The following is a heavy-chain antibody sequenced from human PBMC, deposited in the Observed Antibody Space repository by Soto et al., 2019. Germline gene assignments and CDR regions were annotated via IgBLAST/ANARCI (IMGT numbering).Heavy chain of an antibody. CDR2: ISWNSGTI. CDR1: GVTFDEYG. D-gene: IGHD2-8*02. Sequence: PGGSLRLSCGASGVTFDEYGMHWVRQAPGKGLEWVSGISWNSGTIGYADSVKGRFTISGDNAKNSLYLQMSNLRAEDTALYYCAKSTGGTANGMDVWGQGTTVTVSS. CDR3: AKSTGGTANGMDV. J-gene: IGHJ6*02. V-gene: IGHV3-9*01.